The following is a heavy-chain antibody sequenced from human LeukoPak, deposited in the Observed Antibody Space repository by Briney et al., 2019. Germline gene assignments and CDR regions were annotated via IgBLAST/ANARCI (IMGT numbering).Heavy chain of an antibody. V-gene: IGHV3-30*12. J-gene: IGHJ4*02. CDR1: VFTFTNFG. CDR3: ARGLLADAAAMTSGY. Sequence: GGSLRLSCAASVFTFTNFGMHWVRQAPGKGLEWVAFITYDGSKKFYADSVKGRFTISRDSSKNTLYLEMNSLRDEDTAVYHCARGLLADAAAMTSGYWGQGTLVTVSS. D-gene: IGHD2-2*01. CDR2: ITYDGSKK.